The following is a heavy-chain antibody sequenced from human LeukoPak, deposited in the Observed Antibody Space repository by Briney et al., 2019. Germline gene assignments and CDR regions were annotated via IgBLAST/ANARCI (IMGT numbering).Heavy chain of an antibody. CDR2: IKQGGREK. D-gene: IGHD4-23*01. CDR3: ARVPGVTRYFDS. CDR1: GFTFTCCW. V-gene: IGHV3-7*01. Sequence: GGSLRLSCAASGFTFTCCWMSWVRQTPGKGLEWVASIKQGGREKFYADSVKGRFTISRDNAKNSLYLQVNSLRAEDTAVYFCARVPGVTRYFDSWGQRVLVTVSS. J-gene: IGHJ4*02.